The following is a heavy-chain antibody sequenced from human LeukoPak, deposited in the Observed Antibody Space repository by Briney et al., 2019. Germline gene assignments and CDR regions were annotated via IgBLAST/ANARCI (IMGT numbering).Heavy chain of an antibody. J-gene: IGHJ4*02. Sequence: AGGSLRLSRAASGFTVSSNYMSWVRQAPGKGLEWVSIIYSGGSTYYADSVKGRFTISRDNSKNTLYLQMNSLRAEDTAVYYCAREATGTLYYWGQGSLVTVSS. V-gene: IGHV3-66*01. CDR1: GFTVSSNY. CDR2: IYSGGST. D-gene: IGHD1-1*01. CDR3: AREATGTLYY.